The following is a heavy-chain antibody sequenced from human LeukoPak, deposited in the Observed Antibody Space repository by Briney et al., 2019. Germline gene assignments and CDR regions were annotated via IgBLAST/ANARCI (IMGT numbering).Heavy chain of an antibody. J-gene: IGHJ4*02. CDR1: GFTFSSYW. Sequence: GGSLRLSCAASGFTFSSYWIHWVRQAPGKGLVWVSRINSDGSSTSYADSVKGRFTISRDNAKNTLYLQMNSLRAEDTAVYYCARGEAVAPQDYWGQGTLVTVSS. CDR3: ARGEAVAPQDY. CDR2: INSDGSST. V-gene: IGHV3-74*01. D-gene: IGHD6-19*01.